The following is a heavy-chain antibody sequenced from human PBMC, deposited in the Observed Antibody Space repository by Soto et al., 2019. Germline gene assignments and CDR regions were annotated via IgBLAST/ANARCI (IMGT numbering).Heavy chain of an antibody. Sequence: GESLKISCKGSGYSFSTYWIGWVRQMPGKGLECMGLIYPGDSDTRYSPSFQGQVTISADKSISTAYLQWNSLKASDTAMYYCARGDGGVIMEPFDFWGQGTLVTVSS. CDR1: GYSFSTYW. V-gene: IGHV5-51*01. CDR2: IYPGDSDT. CDR3: ARGDGGVIMEPFDF. D-gene: IGHD3-10*01. J-gene: IGHJ4*02.